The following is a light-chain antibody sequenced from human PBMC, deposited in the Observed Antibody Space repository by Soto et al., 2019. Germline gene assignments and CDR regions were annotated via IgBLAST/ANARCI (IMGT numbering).Light chain of an antibody. CDR2: GAS. V-gene: IGKV3-20*01. Sequence: EIVLTQSPGTLSLSPGERATLSCRASQSVSSSYLAWYQQKPGQAPRLLIYGASSRATGIPDRFSGSGSGTDFTVTISIMRREDCAVYYYQYYRRSPRRYTFGQGTKLEIK. J-gene: IGKJ2*01. CDR3: QYYRRSPRRYT. CDR1: QSVSSSY.